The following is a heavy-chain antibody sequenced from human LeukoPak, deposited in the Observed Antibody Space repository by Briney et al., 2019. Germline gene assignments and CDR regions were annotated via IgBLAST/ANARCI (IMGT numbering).Heavy chain of an antibody. V-gene: IGHV5-51*01. D-gene: IGHD4-23*01. J-gene: IGHJ4*02. CDR1: GYRFSNNW. Sequence: GESLQISCEGSGYRFSNNWIGWVRQMPGRGLEWMGIVYPGDSDTRYNSSLQGQVTISADKSINTAYLQWNSLKASDTAMYYCARQGDGGVFDYWGPGTLVTVSS. CDR2: VYPGDSDT. CDR3: ARQGDGGVFDY.